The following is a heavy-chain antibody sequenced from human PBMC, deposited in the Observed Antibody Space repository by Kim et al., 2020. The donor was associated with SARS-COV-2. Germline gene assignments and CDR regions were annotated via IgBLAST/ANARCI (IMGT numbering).Heavy chain of an antibody. V-gene: IGHV3-30*04. J-gene: IGHJ4*02. D-gene: IGHD1-1*01. Sequence: GGSLRLSCAASGFSFSSYALNWVRQAPGKGLEWVAVISYDGSNKYYADSVKGQFTISRDNSKNTLYVQMNSLRAEDTAVYYCARGTNHEVVRDTLEYWGQGTLVTVSS. CDR2: ISYDGSNK. CDR1: GFSFSSYA. CDR3: ARGTNHEVVRDTLEY.